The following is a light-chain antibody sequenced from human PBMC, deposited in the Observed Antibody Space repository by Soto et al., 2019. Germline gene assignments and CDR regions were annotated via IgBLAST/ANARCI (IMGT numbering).Light chain of an antibody. CDR2: DAS. Sequence: EIVLTQSPATLSLSPGERATLSCRASQSVSSYLAWYQQKPGQAPRLLIYDASNRATGIPARFSGSGSGTDCTLTIISLEPEDFAVYYCQQRSNWTPEALTFGGGTKVEIK. V-gene: IGKV3-11*01. CDR3: QQRSNWTPEALT. J-gene: IGKJ4*01. CDR1: QSVSSY.